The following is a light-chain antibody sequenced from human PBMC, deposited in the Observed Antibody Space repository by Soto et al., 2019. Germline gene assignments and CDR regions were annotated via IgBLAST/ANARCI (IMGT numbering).Light chain of an antibody. J-gene: IGKJ4*01. V-gene: IGKV3-11*01. CDR2: DAS. CDR1: QSVASSY. CDR3: QQRSNWPLLT. Sequence: EVVLTQSPGTLSLSPGERVTLSCRASQSVASSYLAWYQQKPGRAPRLLIYDASNRATGIPARFSGSGSGTDFTLTISSLEPEDFAVYYCQQRSNWPLLTFGGGTKVEIK.